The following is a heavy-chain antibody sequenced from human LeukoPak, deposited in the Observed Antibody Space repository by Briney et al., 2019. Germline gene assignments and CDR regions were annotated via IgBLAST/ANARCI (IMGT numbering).Heavy chain of an antibody. V-gene: IGHV4-59*08. D-gene: IGHD5-18*01. J-gene: IGHJ2*01. CDR2: VFDSGTT. CDR1: GGSITGYS. CDR3: ARRIQLWSYWHFDL. Sequence: SETLSLTCSVSGGSITGYSWGWIRQPPGKGLECIGYVFDSGTTNHNPSLKSRVTSSVDTSKNQFSLRLTSVTAADTAAYYCARRIQLWSYWHFDLWGRGTLVTVSS.